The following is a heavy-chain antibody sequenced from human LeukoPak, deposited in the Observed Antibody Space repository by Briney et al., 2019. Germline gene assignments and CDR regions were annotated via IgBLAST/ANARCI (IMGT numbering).Heavy chain of an antibody. CDR3: AKSPSDISGYYLDAFDI. D-gene: IGHD3-22*01. J-gene: IGHJ3*02. CDR1: GFTFSSYA. Sequence: GGSLRLSCAASGFTFSSYAMSWVRQAPGKGLEWVSAISGSGGSTYYADSVKGRFTISRDNSKNTLYLQMNTLRAEDTAVYCCAKSPSDISGYYLDAFDIWGQGTMVTVSS. CDR2: ISGSGGST. V-gene: IGHV3-23*01.